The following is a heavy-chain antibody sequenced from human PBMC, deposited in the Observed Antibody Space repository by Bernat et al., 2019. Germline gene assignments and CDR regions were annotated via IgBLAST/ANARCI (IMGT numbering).Heavy chain of an antibody. J-gene: IGHJ3*02. CDR1: GFTFRTYA. CDR2: ISGSGGST. D-gene: IGHD7-27*01. Sequence: EVQLVESGGGLVQPGGSLSLSCSASGFTFRTYAMSWVRQAPGKGLEWVSAISGSGGSTFYADSVKGRFTISRDNPRNTLYLQMNSLRAEDTAVYYCAKHVGNPSGAFDIWGQGTMVTVAS. V-gene: IGHV3-23*04. CDR3: AKHVGNPSGAFDI.